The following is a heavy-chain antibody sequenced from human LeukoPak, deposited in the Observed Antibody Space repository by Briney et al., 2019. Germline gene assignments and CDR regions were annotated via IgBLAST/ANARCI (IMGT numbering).Heavy chain of an antibody. CDR3: AKDQYSGSYYWFDP. Sequence: GGSLRLSCAASGFTFSNYAMSWVRQAPGKGLEWVSAISGSGDSTYYADSVKGRLTISRDNSKNTLYLQVNSLRAEDTAIYYCAKDQYSGSYYWFDPWGQGTLVTVSS. CDR2: ISGSGDST. CDR1: GFTFSNYA. D-gene: IGHD1-26*01. V-gene: IGHV3-23*01. J-gene: IGHJ5*02.